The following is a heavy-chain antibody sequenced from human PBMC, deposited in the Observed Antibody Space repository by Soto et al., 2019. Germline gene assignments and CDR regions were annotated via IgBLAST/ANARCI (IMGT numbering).Heavy chain of an antibody. J-gene: IGHJ4*02. Sequence: QVQLQESGPGLVKPSETLSLTCTVSGGSISSYYLSWIRQPPGKVLEWIGYIYYSGSTNFNPSLKSRVTISVDTSTNQFTLKLSSVTAADTAVYYCARRYSSRFDFWGQGPLVTVSS. V-gene: IGHV4-59*08. CDR3: ARRYSSRFDF. CDR2: IYYSGST. CDR1: GGSISSYY. D-gene: IGHD6-13*01.